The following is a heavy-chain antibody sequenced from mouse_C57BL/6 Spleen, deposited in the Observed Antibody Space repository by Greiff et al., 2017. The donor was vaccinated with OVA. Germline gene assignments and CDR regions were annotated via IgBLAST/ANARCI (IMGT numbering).Heavy chain of an antibody. Sequence: VQLQQSGPELVKPGASVKISCKASGYSFTGYYMNWVKQSPEKSLEWIGEINPSTGGTTYNQKFKAKATLTVDKSSSTAYMQLKSLTSEDSAVYYCARWGAYYSNYVDYWGQGTTLTVSS. V-gene: IGHV1-42*01. CDR1: GYSFTGYY. D-gene: IGHD2-5*01. CDR3: ARWGAYYSNYVDY. J-gene: IGHJ2*01. CDR2: INPSTGGT.